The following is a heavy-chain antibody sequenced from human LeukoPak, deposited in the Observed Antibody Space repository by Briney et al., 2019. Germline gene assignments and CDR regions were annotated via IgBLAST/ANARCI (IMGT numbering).Heavy chain of an antibody. CDR2: INQDGSEK. Sequence: GGSLRLSCAASGFTFSKYWMSWVRQAPGKGLEWVAYINQDGSEKKYVDFGKGRFTVSRDNAKKSLYLQMNSLRVEDTAVYYCARDFQSAYWGQGTLVTVSS. CDR1: GFTFSKYW. CDR3: ARDFQSAY. J-gene: IGHJ4*02. V-gene: IGHV3-7*01.